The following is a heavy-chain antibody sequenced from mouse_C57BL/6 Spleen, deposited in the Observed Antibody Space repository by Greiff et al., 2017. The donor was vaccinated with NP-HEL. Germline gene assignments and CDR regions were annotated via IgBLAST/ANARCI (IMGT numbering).Heavy chain of an antibody. J-gene: IGHJ2*01. CDR1: GFTFSNYW. CDR2: IRLKSDNYAT. CDR3: TVMYYYGSSSFDY. D-gene: IGHD1-1*01. V-gene: IGHV6-3*01. Sequence: EVKLMESGGGLVQPGGSMKLSCVASGFTFSNYWMNWVRQSPEKGLEWVAQIRLKSDNYATHYAESVKGRFTISRDDSKSSVYLQMNNLRAEDTGIYYCTVMYYYGSSSFDYWGQGTTLTVSS.